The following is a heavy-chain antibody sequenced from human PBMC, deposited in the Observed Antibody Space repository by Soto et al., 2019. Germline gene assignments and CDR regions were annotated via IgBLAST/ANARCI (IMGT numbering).Heavy chain of an antibody. V-gene: IGHV1-69*13. CDR1: AGSFSSYA. D-gene: IGHD2-2*01. CDR3: ARSDIVVVPAAMVPSRRCYYYGMDV. J-gene: IGHJ6*02. Sequence: SVKLSCNASAGSFSSYAISWVLQAPGQGLEWMGGIIPIFGTANYAQKFQGRVTITADESTSTAYMELSSLRSEDTAVYYCARSDIVVVPAAMVPSRRCYYYGMDVWGQGTKVSVSS. CDR2: IIPIFGTA.